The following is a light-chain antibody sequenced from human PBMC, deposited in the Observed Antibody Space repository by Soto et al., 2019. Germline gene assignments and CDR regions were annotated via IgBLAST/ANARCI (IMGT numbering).Light chain of an antibody. Sequence: DIQMTQPPSTLSASVGDRVTITCRASQSISSWLAWYQQKPGKAPKLLIYDASSLESGVPSRFSGSGSGTEFTLTISSLQPDDFATYYCLQDHDDSWTFGQGTKVDI. V-gene: IGKV1-5*01. CDR2: DAS. CDR3: LQDHDDSWT. J-gene: IGKJ1*01. CDR1: QSISSW.